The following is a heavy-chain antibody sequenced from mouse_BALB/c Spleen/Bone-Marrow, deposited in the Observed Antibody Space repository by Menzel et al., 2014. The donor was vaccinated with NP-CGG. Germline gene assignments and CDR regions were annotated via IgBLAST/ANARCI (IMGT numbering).Heavy chain of an antibody. D-gene: IGHD2-4*01. J-gene: IGHJ3*01. V-gene: IGHV1-69*02. CDR1: GYTFTSYW. Sequence: QVQLQQPGVEFVKPGASVKLSCKASGYTFTSYWMHWVKQRPGQGLEWIGEIDPSDSYTKYNQNFKGKATLTVDKSSSTAYMQLSSLTSEDSAVYYCARTYYDYDWFAYWAQGTLVTVSA. CDR2: IDPSDSYT. CDR3: ARTYYDYDWFAY.